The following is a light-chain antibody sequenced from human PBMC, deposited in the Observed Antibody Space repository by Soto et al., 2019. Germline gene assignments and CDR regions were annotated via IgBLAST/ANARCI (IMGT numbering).Light chain of an antibody. V-gene: IGKV3-20*01. CDR3: HQYDSTPPIT. Sequence: EIVLTQSPGTLSLSPGERATLSCRASQSVSSSYLAWYQQKPGQAPRLLIYAASSRATGIPDRLSGSGSGTNFTLTIISLEPEDVAAYYCHQYDSTPPITFGQGTKLEIK. CDR2: AAS. CDR1: QSVSSSY. J-gene: IGKJ5*01.